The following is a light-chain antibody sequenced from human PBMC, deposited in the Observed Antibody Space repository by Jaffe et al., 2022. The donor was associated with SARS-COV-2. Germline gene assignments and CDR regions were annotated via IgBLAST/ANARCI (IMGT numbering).Light chain of an antibody. Sequence: DIQMTQSPSSVSASVGDTVTITCRASQDPDSWFAWYQQKPGKAPKLLIYAASNLQTGVPLRFSGSKSGTDFILTISSLQPEDFATYYCQHANSFTFGPGTKVDIK. J-gene: IGKJ3*01. V-gene: IGKV1-12*02. CDR3: QHANSFT. CDR1: QDPDSW. CDR2: AAS.